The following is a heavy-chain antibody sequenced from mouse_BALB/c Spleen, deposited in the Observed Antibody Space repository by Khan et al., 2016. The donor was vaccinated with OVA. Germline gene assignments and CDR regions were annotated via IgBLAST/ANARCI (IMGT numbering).Heavy chain of an antibody. J-gene: IGHJ4*01. CDR1: GFSLTNYG. D-gene: IGHD2-10*01. V-gene: IGHV2-6-1*01. Sequence: QVQLKESGPGLVAPSQSLSITCTISGFSLTNYGVHWVRQPPGKGLEWLVVIWSDGSTTYNSALKSRLTISKDNSESQAFLKMNSLQTDDTAMYFGARQPYYHYNIMDYWGQGTSVTVSS. CDR2: IWSDGST. CDR3: ARQPYYHYNIMDY.